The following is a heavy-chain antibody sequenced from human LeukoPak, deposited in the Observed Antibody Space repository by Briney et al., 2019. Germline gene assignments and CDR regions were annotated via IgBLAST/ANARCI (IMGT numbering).Heavy chain of an antibody. D-gene: IGHD3-9*01. J-gene: IGHJ6*02. CDR3: ARDPTLRYFDWSAVYYYGMDV. CDR1: GFTFSSYS. Sequence: PGGSLRLSCAASGFTFSSYSMNWVRQAPGKGLEWVANIKQDGSEKYYVDSVKGRFTISRDNAKNSLYLQMNSLRAEDTAVYYCARDPTLRYFDWSAVYYYGMDVWGQGTTVTVSS. CDR2: IKQDGSEK. V-gene: IGHV3-7*01.